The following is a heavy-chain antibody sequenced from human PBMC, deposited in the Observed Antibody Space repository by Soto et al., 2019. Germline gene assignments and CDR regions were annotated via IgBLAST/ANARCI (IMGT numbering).Heavy chain of an antibody. CDR2: ISSNGRGT. CDR3: ARSPGYYYDTSGYSDY. V-gene: IGHV3-64*01. J-gene: IGHJ4*02. D-gene: IGHD3-22*01. Sequence: GSLRLSCAASGFTFSSYAMYWVRQAPEKGLEYVSAISSNGRGTYYANSVKGRFTISRDNSKNTLYLQMGSLRAEDMAVYYCARSPGYYYDTSGYSDYWGQGT. CDR1: GFTFSSYA.